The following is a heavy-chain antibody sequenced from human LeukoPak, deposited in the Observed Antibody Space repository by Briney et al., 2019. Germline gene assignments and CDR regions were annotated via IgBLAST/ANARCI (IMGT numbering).Heavy chain of an antibody. J-gene: IGHJ3*02. CDR2: INPNSGGT. CDR1: GYTFTGYY. D-gene: IGHD3-16*01. Sequence: ASVKVSCKASGYTFTGYYTRWVRQAPGQGLEWMGRINPNSGGTNYAQKFQGRVTMTRDTSISTAYMELSRLRSDGTAVYYCASWGEVIGAFDIWGQGTMVTVSS. V-gene: IGHV1-2*06. CDR3: ASWGEVIGAFDI.